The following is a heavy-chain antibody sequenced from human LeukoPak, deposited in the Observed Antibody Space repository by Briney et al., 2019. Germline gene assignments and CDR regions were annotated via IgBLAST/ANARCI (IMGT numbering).Heavy chain of an antibody. Sequence: PSETLSLTCTVSGGSISSYYWSWIRQPPGKGLEWVGRMAHSGNTDYNPSLKSRLTMSIDSSKNQFSLKLSSVTAADTAVYYCARDREFCSGASCYPYWYDYWGQGILVTVSS. CDR2: MAHSGNT. J-gene: IGHJ4*02. CDR3: ARDREFCSGASCYPYWYDY. D-gene: IGHD2-15*01. CDR1: GGSISSYY. V-gene: IGHV4-4*07.